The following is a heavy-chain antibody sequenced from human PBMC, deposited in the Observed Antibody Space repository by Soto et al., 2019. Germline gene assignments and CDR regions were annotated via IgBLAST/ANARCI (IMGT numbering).Heavy chain of an antibody. D-gene: IGHD3-3*01. CDR2: IYYSGST. J-gene: IGHJ3*02. CDR3: ARTKGEYYDFWSGYYKTANDAFDI. Sequence: TLSLTCTVSGGSISSYYWSWIRQPPGKGLEWIGYIYYSGSTNYNPSLKSRITISVDTSKNQFSLKLNSVTAADTAVYYCARTKGEYYDFWSGYYKTANDAFDIWGQGTMVTVSS. CDR1: GGSISSYY. V-gene: IGHV4-59*01.